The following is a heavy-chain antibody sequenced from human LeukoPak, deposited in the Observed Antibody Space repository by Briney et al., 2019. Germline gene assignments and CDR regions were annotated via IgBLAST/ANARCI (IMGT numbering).Heavy chain of an antibody. D-gene: IGHD6-13*01. CDR3: AKGPRGAAGYYYYYMDV. Sequence: GGSLRLSCAASGFTFSSYAMSWVRQAPGKGLEWVSTISVSGGSTYYADSVKGRFTISRDNSKNTLYLQMTSLGAEDTAVYYCAKGPRGAAGYYYYYMDVWGKGTTVTVSS. CDR1: GFTFSSYA. J-gene: IGHJ6*03. V-gene: IGHV3-23*01. CDR2: ISVSGGST.